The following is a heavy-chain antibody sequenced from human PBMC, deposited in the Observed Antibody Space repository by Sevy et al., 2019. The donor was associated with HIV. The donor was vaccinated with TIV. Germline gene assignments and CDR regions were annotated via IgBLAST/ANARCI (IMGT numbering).Heavy chain of an antibody. CDR3: ARGGGNAWYYFDY. CDR2: IIPILGTV. V-gene: IGHV1-69*13. D-gene: IGHD6-19*01. CDR1: GGTFSSYG. Sequence: ASVKVSCKASGGTFSSYGISWVRQAPGQGLEWMGGIIPILGTVNYAQKFQGRVTITADESTKTAYMELSSLRSEDTALYYGARGGGNAWYYFDYWGQETLVTVSS. J-gene: IGHJ4*02.